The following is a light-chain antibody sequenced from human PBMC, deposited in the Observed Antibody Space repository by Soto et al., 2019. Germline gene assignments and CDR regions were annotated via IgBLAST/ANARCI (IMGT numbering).Light chain of an antibody. V-gene: IGKV3-15*01. CDR2: AAS. CDR1: QSVSSN. Sequence: EIVMTQSPATLSVSPGEGATLSCRASQSVSSNLAGYQQKPGQAPRLLIYAASTRATGIPARFSGSGSGTEFNLTISSLQSEDFAVDYCQQYNNWPPLTFGGGTKVEIK. CDR3: QQYNNWPPLT. J-gene: IGKJ4*01.